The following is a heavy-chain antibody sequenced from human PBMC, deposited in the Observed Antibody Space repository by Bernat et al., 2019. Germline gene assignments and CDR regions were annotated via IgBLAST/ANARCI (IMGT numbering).Heavy chain of an antibody. V-gene: IGHV4-59*01. CDR1: GGSISSYY. Sequence: QVQLQESGPGLVKPSEPLSLTCTVSGGSISSYYWSWIRQPPGKGLEWIGYIYYSGGTNYNPSLKSRVTISVDTSKNQFSLKLSSVTAVDTAVYYCARVTTRYYDFWSGYYSDYYYYYMDVWGKGTTVTVSS. J-gene: IGHJ6*03. CDR2: IYYSGGT. D-gene: IGHD3-3*01. CDR3: ARVTTRYYDFWSGYYSDYYYYYMDV.